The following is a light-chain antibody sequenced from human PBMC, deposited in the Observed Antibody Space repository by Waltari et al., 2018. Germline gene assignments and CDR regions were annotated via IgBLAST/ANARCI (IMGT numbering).Light chain of an antibody. Sequence: QAALTHPGPWSGPLDPQSTISCHGSGIVVGDTFFASWYHHHPGRAPKVVIYDVDKRPSGVPDRFSGSQSGKTASLTISGLQAEDEGDYCCSYAGRYTFVFGSGTRVTVL. CDR3: CSYAGRYTFV. CDR2: DVD. CDR1: GIVVGDTFF. J-gene: IGLJ1*01. V-gene: IGLV2-11*01.